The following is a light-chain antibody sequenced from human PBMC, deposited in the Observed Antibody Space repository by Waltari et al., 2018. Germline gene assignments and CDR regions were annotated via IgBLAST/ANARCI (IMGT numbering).Light chain of an antibody. V-gene: IGKV1-39*01. CDR3: QQSFSSPWT. J-gene: IGKJ1*01. Sequence: DIQMTQSPSSLSASVGDTVTVTCRASQNIRTHLNWYQQKPTTAPKLLIYAASPLHRGVPSRFSGSGSETDFTLTVTNLQPDDFAIYFCQQSFSSPWTFGQGTRV. CDR1: QNIRTH. CDR2: AAS.